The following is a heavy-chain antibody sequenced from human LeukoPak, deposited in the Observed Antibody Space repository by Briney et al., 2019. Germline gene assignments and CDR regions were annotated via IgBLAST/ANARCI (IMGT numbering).Heavy chain of an antibody. J-gene: IGHJ6*03. CDR1: GFTFSSYA. D-gene: IGHD2-2*01. CDR3: ARDAEYCSSTSCYRGDYYYYYMDV. CDR2: ISGSGGNT. Sequence: GGSLRLSCAASGFTFSSYAMSWVRQAPGKGLEWVSGISGSGGNTYYADSVRGRFTISRDNSKNTLYLQMNSLRAEDTAVYYCARDAEYCSSTSCYRGDYYYYYMDVWGKGTTVTVSS. V-gene: IGHV3-23*01.